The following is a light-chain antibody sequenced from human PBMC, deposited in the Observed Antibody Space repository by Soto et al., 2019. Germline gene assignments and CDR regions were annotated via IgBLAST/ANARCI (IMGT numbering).Light chain of an antibody. Sequence: EIVMTQSPATLPVSPGERATLFCRASQSISSSLAWYQQKPGQAPRLLIYGAFTRATGIPARFSGSGSGTEFTLTISSLQSEDFAVYYCQQYDNWLTGTFGQGTKVDIK. CDR2: GAF. CDR3: QQYDNWLTGT. CDR1: QSISSS. J-gene: IGKJ1*01. V-gene: IGKV3-15*01.